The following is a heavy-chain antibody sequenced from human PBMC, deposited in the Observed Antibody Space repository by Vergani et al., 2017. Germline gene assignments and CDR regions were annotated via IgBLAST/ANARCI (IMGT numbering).Heavy chain of an antibody. J-gene: IGHJ6*02. CDR2: ISAYNGNT. CDR3: ASDIVVVPAAPSDYYYGMDV. CDR1: GYTFTSYG. Sequence: QVQLVQSGAEVKKPGASVKVSCKASGYTFTSYGISWVRQAPGQGLEWMGWISAYNGNTNYAQKLQGRVTMTRDTSISTAYMELSRLRSDDTAVYYCASDIVVVPAAPSDYYYGMDVWGQGTTVTVSS. V-gene: IGHV1-18*01. D-gene: IGHD2-2*01.